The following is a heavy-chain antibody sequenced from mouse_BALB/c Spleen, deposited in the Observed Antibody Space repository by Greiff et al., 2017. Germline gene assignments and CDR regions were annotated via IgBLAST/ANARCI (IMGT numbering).Heavy chain of an antibody. Sequence: EVKLMESGGDLVKPGGSLKLSCAASGFTFSSYGMSWVRQTPDKRLEWVATISSGGSYTYYPDSVKGRFTISRDNAKNTLYLQMSSLKSEDTAMYYCASAIYYGYDGFDYWGQGTTLTVSS. CDR3: ASAIYYGYDGFDY. D-gene: IGHD2-2*01. V-gene: IGHV5-6*01. J-gene: IGHJ2*01. CDR2: ISSGGSYT. CDR1: GFTFSSYG.